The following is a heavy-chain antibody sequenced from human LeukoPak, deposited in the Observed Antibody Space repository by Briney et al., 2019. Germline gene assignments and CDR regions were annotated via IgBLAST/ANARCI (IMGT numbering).Heavy chain of an antibody. D-gene: IGHD6-25*01. CDR2: IYYSGST. J-gene: IGHJ4*02. CDR1: GGSVSSGSFY. Sequence: PSETLSLTCTVSGGSVSSGSFYWSWIRQPPGKGLEWIGYIYYSGSTNYNPSLKSRVTISVDTSKNQFSLKLSSVTAADTAVYYCARDLHAAATFDYWGQGTLVTVSS. V-gene: IGHV4-61*01. CDR3: ARDLHAAATFDY.